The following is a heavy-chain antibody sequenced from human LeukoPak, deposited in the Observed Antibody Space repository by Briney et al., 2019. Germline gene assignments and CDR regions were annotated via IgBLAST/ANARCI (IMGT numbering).Heavy chain of an antibody. Sequence: SETLSLTCSVSGGSIISSPHYWSWIRQPPGKGLEYIGNIYYSGATYYNPSLKSRVTISVDTSNSQFSLELRSVTAADTAVYYCARRGHSSSSGGFDYWGQGTLVTVSS. CDR1: GGSIISSPHY. J-gene: IGHJ4*02. CDR3: ARRGHSSSSGGFDY. D-gene: IGHD6-6*01. CDR2: IYYSGAT. V-gene: IGHV4-39*01.